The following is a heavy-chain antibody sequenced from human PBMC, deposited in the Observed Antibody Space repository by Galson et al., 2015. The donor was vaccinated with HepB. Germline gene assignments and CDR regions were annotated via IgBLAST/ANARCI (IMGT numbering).Heavy chain of an antibody. J-gene: IGHJ6*02. CDR1: GFSLSSREVG. Sequence: PALVKPTQTLTLTCTFSGFSLSSREVGVGWIRQPPGKALEWLAVIYWDGDERYNPSLKSRLTITKDSSKNQVVLTMTNMDPVDTATYYCAHRGYYYGLDVWGQGATVTVS. CDR3: AHRGYYYGLDV. V-gene: IGHV2-5*02. CDR2: IYWDGDE. D-gene: IGHD3-10*01.